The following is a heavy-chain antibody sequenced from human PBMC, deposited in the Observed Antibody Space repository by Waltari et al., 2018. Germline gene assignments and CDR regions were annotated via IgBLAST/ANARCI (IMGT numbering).Heavy chain of an antibody. CDR2: ISSGSGTI. Sequence: EVQLVESGGGLVQPGGSLRLSCAASGFTFSSYSMNWVRQAPGKGREWVSYISSGSGTIYYADSGKGRFTISRDNAKNSLYLQMNSLRAEDTAVYYCAISTDYDFWSGYSGPFDYWGQGTLVTVSS. CDR1: GFTFSSYS. V-gene: IGHV3-48*01. D-gene: IGHD3-3*01. CDR3: AISTDYDFWSGYSGPFDY. J-gene: IGHJ4*02.